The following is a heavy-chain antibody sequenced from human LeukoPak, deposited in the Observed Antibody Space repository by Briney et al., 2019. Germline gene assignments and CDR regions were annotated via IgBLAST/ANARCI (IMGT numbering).Heavy chain of an antibody. CDR3: ARMYYYDSSGYFDY. D-gene: IGHD3-22*01. Sequence: GGSLRLSCAASGFTVSSNYMSWVRQAPGKGLEWVSVIYSGGSTYYADSVKGRLTISRHNSKNTLYLQMNSLRAEDTAVYYCARMYYYDSSGYFDYWGQGTLVTVSS. V-gene: IGHV3-53*04. J-gene: IGHJ4*02. CDR1: GFTVSSNY. CDR2: IYSGGST.